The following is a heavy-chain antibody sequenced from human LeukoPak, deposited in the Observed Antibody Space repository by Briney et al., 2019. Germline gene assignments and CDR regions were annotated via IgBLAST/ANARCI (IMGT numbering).Heavy chain of an antibody. V-gene: IGHV1-69*13. CDR3: AISGAGAQNINSGYDWMVVAATHLDY. J-gene: IGHJ4*02. CDR1: GGTFSGYA. D-gene: IGHD2-15*01. CDR2: IIPIFGTA. Sequence: SVKVSCTASGGTFSGYAISWVRQAPGQGLEWMGGIIPIFGTANYAQKFQGRVTITADESTSTAYMELSSLRSEDTAVYYCAISGAGAQNINSGYDWMVVAATHLDYWGQGTLVTVSS.